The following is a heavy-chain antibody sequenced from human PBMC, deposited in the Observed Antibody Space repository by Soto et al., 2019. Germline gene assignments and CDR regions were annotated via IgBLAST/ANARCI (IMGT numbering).Heavy chain of an antibody. V-gene: IGHV4-39*01. D-gene: IGHD4-4*01. CDR2: IFYSGST. Sequence: PSETLSLTCTVSGGSISSSSYYWGWIRQPPGKGLEWIGSIFYSGSTYYNPSLKSRVTISVDTSKNQFSMKLSSVTAADTAVYYCARLYSNSYFDYWGQGTLVTVS. CDR3: ARLYSNSYFDY. CDR1: GGSISSSSYY. J-gene: IGHJ4*02.